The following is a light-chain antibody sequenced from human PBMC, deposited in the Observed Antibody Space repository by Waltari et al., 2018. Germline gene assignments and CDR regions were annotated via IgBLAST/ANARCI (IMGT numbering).Light chain of an antibody. CDR1: RSDVGAHKY. CDR2: AVS. V-gene: IGLV2-14*03. CDR3: SSYTSSSSRL. J-gene: IGLJ3*02. Sequence: QSALTQPASVSGSPGQSITISCTGTRSDVGAHKYVPWYQQHPGKAPKLMIFAVSNRPSGVSTRFSGSKSGNTASLTISGLQAEDEAVYHCSSYTSSSSRLFGGGTKVTVL.